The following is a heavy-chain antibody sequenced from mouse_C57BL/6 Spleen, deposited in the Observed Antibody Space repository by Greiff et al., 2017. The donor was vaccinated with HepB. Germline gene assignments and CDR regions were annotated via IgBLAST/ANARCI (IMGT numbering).Heavy chain of an antibody. D-gene: IGHD1-1*01. CDR2: IDPEDGET. CDR3: ARAYYGSSYHYAMDY. V-gene: IGHV14-2*01. CDR1: GFNIKDYY. Sequence: VQLKESGAELVKPGASVKLSCTASGFNIKDYYMHWVKQRTEQGLEWIGRIDPEDGETKYAPKFQGKATITADTSSNTAYLQLSSLTSEDTAVYYCARAYYGSSYHYAMDYWGQGTSVTVSS. J-gene: IGHJ4*01.